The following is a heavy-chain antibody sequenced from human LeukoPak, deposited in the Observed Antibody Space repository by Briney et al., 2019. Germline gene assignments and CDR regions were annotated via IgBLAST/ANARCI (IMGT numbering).Heavy chain of an antibody. CDR2: MNQDGGKK. V-gene: IGHV3-7*01. J-gene: IGHJ4*02. Sequence: PGGSLRLSCAASGFTFSTYGMSWVRQAPGKGLEWVANMNQDGGKKSFVNSVRGRFTISRDNTKNSVYVQMNSLRAEDTAVYYCARMFSSGWLDYFDYWGQGTLVTVSS. CDR1: GFTFSTYG. D-gene: IGHD6-19*01. CDR3: ARMFSSGWLDYFDY.